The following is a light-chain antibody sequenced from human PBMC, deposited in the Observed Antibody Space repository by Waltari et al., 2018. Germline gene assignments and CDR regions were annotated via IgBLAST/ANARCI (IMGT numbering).Light chain of an antibody. V-gene: IGKV3-11*01. CDR1: QSVRSF. Sequence: EIVLTQSPATLPLSPGATATLSCRASQSVRSFLAWYQHQPGQAPRRLIYAASKRATGGPDRFRGSGSGTDFSLTISSLEPEDFAVYYCQQCDNWPPLTFGGGTKVE. CDR2: AAS. CDR3: QQCDNWPPLT. J-gene: IGKJ4*01.